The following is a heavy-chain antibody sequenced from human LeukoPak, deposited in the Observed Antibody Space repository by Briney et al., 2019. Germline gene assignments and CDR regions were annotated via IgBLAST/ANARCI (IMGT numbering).Heavy chain of an antibody. V-gene: IGHV3-30*04. CDR2: ISYDGSIR. CDR3: AREDNPLWFDP. CDR1: EFSFSNFA. Sequence: GGSLRLSCAASEFSFSNFAMYWVRQPPGKGLEWLAVISYDGSIRYYADSVKGRFTISRDNSNNTLHLQMNSLRPDDSALYYCAREDNPLWFDPWGQGTQVTVSS. D-gene: IGHD1-1*01. J-gene: IGHJ5*02.